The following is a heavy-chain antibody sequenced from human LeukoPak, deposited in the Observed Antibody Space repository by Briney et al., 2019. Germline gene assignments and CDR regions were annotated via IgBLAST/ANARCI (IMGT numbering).Heavy chain of an antibody. J-gene: IGHJ6*03. CDR2: IYYSGST. D-gene: IGHD5-18*01. CDR1: GGSISSYY. CDR3: ARHGRYSYGYGAWYYYYYMDV. V-gene: IGHV4-59*01. Sequence: PSETLSLTCTVSGGSISSYYWSWIRQPPGKGLEWIGYIYYSGSTNYNPSLKSRVTISVDTSKNQFSLKLSSVTAADTAVYYCARHGRYSYGYGAWYYYYYMDVWGKGTTVIVSS.